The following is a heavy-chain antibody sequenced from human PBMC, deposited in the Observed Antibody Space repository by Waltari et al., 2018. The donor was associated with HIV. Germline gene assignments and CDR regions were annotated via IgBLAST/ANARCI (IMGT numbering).Heavy chain of an antibody. V-gene: IGHV3-7*01. J-gene: IGHJ4*02. CDR1: GFTFTSYW. CDR3: ARGGGAAAGTVDY. D-gene: IGHD6-13*01. CDR2: RSADGNDK. Sequence: EVQLVESGGGLVQPGGSLRLSCAASGFTFTSYWMTWVRTASGKGLGWVAKRSADGNDKYYGDLVKCLFTISRDNVKNSLYLQMNTLRAEDTAVYYCARGGGAAAGTVDYWGQGTLVTVSS.